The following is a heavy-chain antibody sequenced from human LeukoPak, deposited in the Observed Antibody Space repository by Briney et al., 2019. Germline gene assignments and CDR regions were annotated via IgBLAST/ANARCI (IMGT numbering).Heavy chain of an antibody. CDR1: SGSISSYY. CDR3: VREVSWGYYYYMDV. V-gene: IGHV4-59*01. CDR2: IYYSGRN. Sequence: PSETLSLTCTVSSGSISSYYWSWIRQAPGKGLEGIGHIYYSGRNNYDPSLKSRVTISVDTSKTQFSLKMSSVSAADTAVYYCVREVSWGYYYYMDVWGKGTTVTVSS. D-gene: IGHD3-16*01. J-gene: IGHJ6*03.